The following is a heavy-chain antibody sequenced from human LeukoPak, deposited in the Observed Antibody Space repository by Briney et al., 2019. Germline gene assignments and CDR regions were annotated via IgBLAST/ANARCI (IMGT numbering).Heavy chain of an antibody. J-gene: IGHJ6*02. D-gene: IGHD3-10*01. V-gene: IGHV3-74*01. Sequence: GGSLRLSCAASGFTLSTYWTHWVRQVPGKGLLWVSNINSDGSVTNYADSVKGRFTISRDHAKDTVYLQMNSLRAEDTAVYHCWPLGVLRSYGTDVWGQGTTVTVSS. CDR3: WPLGVLRSYGTDV. CDR2: INSDGSVT. CDR1: GFTLSTYW.